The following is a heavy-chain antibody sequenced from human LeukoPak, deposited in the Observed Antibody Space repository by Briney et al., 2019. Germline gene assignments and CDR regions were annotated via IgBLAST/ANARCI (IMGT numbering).Heavy chain of an antibody. Sequence: GGSLRLSCAASGFTFSSYAMNWVRQAPGKGLEWVSYISGSSSTIYSADSVKGRFTISRDNGKNSLFLQMNSLRAEDTAVYYCAKDTNLYGSGSYLVYWGQGTLVTVSS. J-gene: IGHJ4*02. CDR1: GFTFSSYA. D-gene: IGHD3-10*01. CDR2: ISGSSSTI. CDR3: AKDTNLYGSGSYLVY. V-gene: IGHV3-48*01.